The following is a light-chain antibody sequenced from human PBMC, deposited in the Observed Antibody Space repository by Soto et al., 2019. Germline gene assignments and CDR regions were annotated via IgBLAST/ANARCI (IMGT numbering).Light chain of an antibody. CDR3: QQYGSPPRT. CDR1: QSINSD. Sequence: EIVVKISAATVSVSKGERVILSCRASQSINSDLAWYQQKPGQAPRFLIYDASTRATGIPDRFSGSGSGTDFTLTISRLEPEDFAVYYCQQYGSPPRTFGQGTKVDIK. V-gene: IGKV3-20*01. J-gene: IGKJ1*01. CDR2: DAS.